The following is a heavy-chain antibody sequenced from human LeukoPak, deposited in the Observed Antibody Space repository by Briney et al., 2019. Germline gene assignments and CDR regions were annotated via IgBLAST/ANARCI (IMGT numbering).Heavy chain of an antibody. V-gene: IGHV3-48*04. CDR2: ISSSSSTI. J-gene: IGHJ4*02. Sequence: TGGSLRLSCAASGFTFSSYSMNWVRQAPGKGLEWVSCISSSSSTIYYADSVKGRFTISRDNAKNSLYLQMNSLRAEDTAVYYCARDDPSTNSFIAVAGSFDYWGQGTLVTVSS. CDR1: GFTFSSYS. CDR3: ARDDPSTNSFIAVAGSFDY. D-gene: IGHD6-19*01.